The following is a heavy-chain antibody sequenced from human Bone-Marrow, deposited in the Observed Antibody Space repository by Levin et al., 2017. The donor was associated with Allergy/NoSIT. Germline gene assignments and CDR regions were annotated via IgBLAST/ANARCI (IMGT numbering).Heavy chain of an antibody. CDR1: GYTFTGYY. CDR3: ARELVYYDSSGVAFDI. Sequence: ASVKVSCKASGYTFTGYYMHWVRQAPGQGLEWMGWINPNSGGTNYAQKFQGRVTMTRDTSISTAYMELSRLRSDDTAVYYCARELVYYDSSGVAFDIWGQGTMVTVSS. D-gene: IGHD3-22*01. J-gene: IGHJ3*02. V-gene: IGHV1-2*02. CDR2: INPNSGGT.